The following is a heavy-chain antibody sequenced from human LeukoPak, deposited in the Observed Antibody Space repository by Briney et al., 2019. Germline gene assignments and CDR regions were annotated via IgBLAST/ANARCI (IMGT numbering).Heavy chain of an antibody. CDR3: AREQWFRWEY. V-gene: IGHV3-11*01. D-gene: IGHD3-22*01. J-gene: IGHJ4*02. CDR2: IPNDDSVI. CDR1: GFSASNYY. Sequence: GGSLRLSCEASGFSASNYYMVWVRQPPGKGLECISYIPNDDSVIYYADSVRGRLSVSRDSAKNSLSLQLNSLRAEDTAVYYCAREQWFRWEYWGQGILVTVSS.